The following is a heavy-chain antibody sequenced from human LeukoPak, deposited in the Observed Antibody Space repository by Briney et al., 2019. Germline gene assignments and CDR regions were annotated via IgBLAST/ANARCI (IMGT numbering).Heavy chain of an antibody. CDR3: ATSSRGWYNWFDP. J-gene: IGHJ5*02. Sequence: MSGGSLRLSCAASGFTFSDYYMSWIRQAPGKGLEWVSYISSSGSTIYYADSVKGRFTISRDNAKNSLYLQMNSLRAEDTAVYYCATSSRGWYNWFDPWGQGTLVTVSS. CDR2: ISSSGSTI. D-gene: IGHD6-19*01. V-gene: IGHV3-11*04. CDR1: GFTFSDYY.